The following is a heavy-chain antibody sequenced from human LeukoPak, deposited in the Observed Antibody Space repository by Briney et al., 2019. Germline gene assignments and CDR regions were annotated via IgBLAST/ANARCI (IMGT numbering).Heavy chain of an antibody. V-gene: IGHV3-20*04. J-gene: IGHJ4*02. CDR1: GFHITSNY. D-gene: IGHD1-26*01. CDR3: ARGRGAYD. Sequence: GGSLRLSCAASGFHITSNYMNWVRQAPGEGLEWVSGINWNGGSTGYADSVKGRFTISRDNAKNSLYLQMNSLRAEDTALYYCARGRGAYDWGQGTLVTVSS. CDR2: INWNGGST.